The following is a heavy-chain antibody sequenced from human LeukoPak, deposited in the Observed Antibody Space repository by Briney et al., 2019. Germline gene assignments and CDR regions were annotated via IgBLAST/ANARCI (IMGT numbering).Heavy chain of an antibody. D-gene: IGHD3-10*01. CDR2: IYSSGST. Sequence: PSETLSLTCTVSAGSISTYYWTWIRQPAGKGLEWTGHIYSSGSTNYHPSLKWRVSMSLDTSENQFSLKLRSVTAADTAVYYCARVKSYYGSGSFNTGRYYYYYMDVWGKGTTVTISS. J-gene: IGHJ6*03. CDR1: AGSISTYY. CDR3: ARVKSYYGSGSFNTGRYYYYYMDV. V-gene: IGHV4-4*07.